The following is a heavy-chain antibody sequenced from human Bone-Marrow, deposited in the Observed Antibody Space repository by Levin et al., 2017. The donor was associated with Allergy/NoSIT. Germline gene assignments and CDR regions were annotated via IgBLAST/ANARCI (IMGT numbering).Heavy chain of an antibody. J-gene: IGHJ4*02. V-gene: IGHV4-34*01. CDR1: GGSFSGYY. CDR2: INHSGST. D-gene: IGHD6-13*01. CDR3: ARGQQLKYYFDY. Sequence: GSLRLSCAVYGGSFSGYYWSWIRQPPGKGLEWIGEINHSGSTNYNPSLKSRVTISVDTSKNQFSLKLSSVTAADTAVYYCARGQQLKYYFDYWGQGTLVTVSS.